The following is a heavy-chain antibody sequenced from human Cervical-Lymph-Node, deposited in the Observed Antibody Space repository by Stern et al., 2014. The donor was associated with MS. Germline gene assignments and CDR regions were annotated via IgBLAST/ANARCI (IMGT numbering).Heavy chain of an antibody. CDR2: IDYRGNT. CDR3: ASGSYYLNY. CDR1: GGSINYGGYY. J-gene: IGHJ4*02. V-gene: IGHV4-31*03. D-gene: IGHD3-10*01. Sequence: QVQLQESGPGLVRPSQTLSLTCNVSGGSINYGGYYWTWIRQHPGKGLEWIGYIDYRGNTFYNPSLKSRLSISADTSKNQFSLKLSSVTAADTAVYYCASGSYYLNYWGQGTLVTVSS.